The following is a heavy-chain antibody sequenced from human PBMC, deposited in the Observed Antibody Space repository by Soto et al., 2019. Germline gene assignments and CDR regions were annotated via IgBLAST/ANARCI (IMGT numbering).Heavy chain of an antibody. Sequence: PGGSLRLSCAASGFTFSDYYMSWIRQAPGKGLEWVSYISSSGSTIYYADSVKGRFTISRDNAKNSLYLQMNSLRAEDTAVYYCARVERGLTIFGVVIPPFDYWGQGTLVTVSS. D-gene: IGHD3-3*01. CDR2: ISSSGSTI. CDR1: GFTFSDYY. CDR3: ARVERGLTIFGVVIPPFDY. V-gene: IGHV3-11*01. J-gene: IGHJ4*02.